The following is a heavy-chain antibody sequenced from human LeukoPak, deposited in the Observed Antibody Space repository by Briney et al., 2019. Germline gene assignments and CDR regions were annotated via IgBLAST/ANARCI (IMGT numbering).Heavy chain of an antibody. Sequence: ASVKVSCKASGYTFTGYYMHWVRQAPGQGLEWMGRISPNSGGTNYAQKFQGRVTMTRDTSINTAYMELSRLRSDDTAVYYCARVGTYYYDIVVFDIWGQGTMVTVSS. D-gene: IGHD3-22*01. CDR1: GYTFTGYY. J-gene: IGHJ3*02. CDR2: ISPNSGGT. V-gene: IGHV1-2*06. CDR3: ARVGTYYYDIVVFDI.